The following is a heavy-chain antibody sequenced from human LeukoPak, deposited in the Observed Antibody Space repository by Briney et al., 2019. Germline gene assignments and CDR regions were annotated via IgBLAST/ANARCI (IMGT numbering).Heavy chain of an antibody. CDR2: ISYDGSNK. V-gene: IGHV3-30*18. CDR1: GFTFKSYG. D-gene: IGHD3-10*01. Sequence: QSGGSLRLSCVASGFTFKSYGMHWVRQAPGKGLEWVAVISYDGSNKYYADSVKGRFTISRDNSKNTLYLQMNSLRAEDTAVYYCAKLGGSITMVRGDLGYWGQGTLVTVSS. CDR3: AKLGGSITMVRGDLGY. J-gene: IGHJ4*02.